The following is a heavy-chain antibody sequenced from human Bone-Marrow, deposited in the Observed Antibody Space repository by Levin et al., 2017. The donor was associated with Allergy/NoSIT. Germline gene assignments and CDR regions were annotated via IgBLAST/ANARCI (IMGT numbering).Heavy chain of an antibody. J-gene: IGHJ6*03. V-gene: IGHV3-23*01. Sequence: RGESLKISCAASGFTFRNFVMTWVRQAPGRGLEWVSSLDGSSGKTHYADVVKGRFTISREYSKNTLFLQMNSLRVEDTARYYCAKAGTTVMLDYSYLDVWGEGTAVTVSS. D-gene: IGHD4-17*01. CDR2: LDGSSGKT. CDR3: AKAGTTVMLDYSYLDV. CDR1: GFTFRNFV.